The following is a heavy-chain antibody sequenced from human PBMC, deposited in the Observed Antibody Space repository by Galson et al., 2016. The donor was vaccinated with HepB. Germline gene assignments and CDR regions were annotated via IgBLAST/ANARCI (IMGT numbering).Heavy chain of an antibody. Sequence: SLRLSCAASGFDFRSYAMTWVRQVPGKGLEWVSNIGGSDDSTNYADSVKGRFSISRDISKNMLFLEMNSLRVEDTALYYCAKDQSYDAWGAYDLWGQGTMVTVSS. CDR2: IGGSDDST. CDR1: GFDFRSYA. D-gene: IGHD7-27*01. J-gene: IGHJ3*01. CDR3: AKDQSYDAWGAYDL. V-gene: IGHV3-23*01.